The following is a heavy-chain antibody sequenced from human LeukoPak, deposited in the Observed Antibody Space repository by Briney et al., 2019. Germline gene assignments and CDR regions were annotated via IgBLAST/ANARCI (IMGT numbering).Heavy chain of an antibody. J-gene: IGHJ4*02. CDR2: ISAYNGNT. CDR1: GYTFISYG. V-gene: IGHV1-18*01. Sequence: ASVKVSRNASGYTFISYGISWVRQAPGQGLEWMGWISAYNGNTNYAQKLQGRVTMTTDTSTSTAYMELRSLRSDDTAVYYCARVTAHTAGGRYFDYWGQGTLVTVSS. D-gene: IGHD5-18*01. CDR3: ARVTAHTAGGRYFDY.